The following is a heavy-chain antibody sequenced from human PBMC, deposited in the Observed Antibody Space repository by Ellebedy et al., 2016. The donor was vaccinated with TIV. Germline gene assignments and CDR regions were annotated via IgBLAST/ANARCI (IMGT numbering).Heavy chain of an antibody. CDR2: MNPKRANT. Sequence: AASVKVSCKTSGYTFGSFDIIWVRQATGQGLEWMGWMNPKRANTGLAEKFRYRVTLTADTSTDTAYMELNGLRSEDTAVYYCARARRTLLWADNWGQGTLLTVSS. CDR3: ARARRTLLWADN. CDR1: GYTFGSFD. D-gene: IGHD2/OR15-2a*01. J-gene: IGHJ4*02. V-gene: IGHV1-8*01.